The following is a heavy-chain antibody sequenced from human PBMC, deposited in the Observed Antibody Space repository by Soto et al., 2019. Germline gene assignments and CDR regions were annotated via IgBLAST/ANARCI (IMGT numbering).Heavy chain of an antibody. Sequence: VKVSCKASGGTFSNYAISWVRQAPGQGLEWMGGIIPIFGTANYAQKFQGRVTITADESTSTAYMELSSLRSEDTAIYYCAVGSVDIVPTGMKPFDPWGQGTLVTVSS. CDR2: IIPIFGTA. V-gene: IGHV1-69*13. J-gene: IGHJ5*02. CDR3: AVGSVDIVPTGMKPFDP. D-gene: IGHD5-12*01. CDR1: GGTFSNYA.